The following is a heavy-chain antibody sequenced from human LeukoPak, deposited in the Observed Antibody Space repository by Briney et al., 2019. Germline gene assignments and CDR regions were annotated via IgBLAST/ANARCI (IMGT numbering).Heavy chain of an antibody. J-gene: IGHJ4*02. CDR3: ARGARITIFGVVINYYFDY. V-gene: IGHV4-59*01. D-gene: IGHD3-3*01. Sequence: SETLSLTCTVSGGSISSYYWSWIRQPPGKGLEWIGYIYYSGSTNYNPSLKSRVTISVDTSKNQFSLKLSSVTAADTAVYYCARGARITIFGVVINYYFDYWSQGTLVTVSS. CDR1: GGSISSYY. CDR2: IYYSGST.